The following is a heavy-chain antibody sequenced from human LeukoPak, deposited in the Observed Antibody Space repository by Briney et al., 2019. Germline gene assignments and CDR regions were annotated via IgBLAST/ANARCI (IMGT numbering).Heavy chain of an antibody. CDR1: GGSISSYY. CDR2: IYYSGST. J-gene: IGHJ6*02. Sequence: SETLSLTCTVSGGSISSYYWSWIRQPPGKGLEWIGYIYYSGSTNYNPSLKSRVTISVDTSKSQFSLKLSSVTAADTAVYYCARDSNPRGYSSGWSTYYYYHGMDVWGQGTTVTVSS. D-gene: IGHD6-19*01. V-gene: IGHV4-59*01. CDR3: ARDSNPRGYSSGWSTYYYYHGMDV.